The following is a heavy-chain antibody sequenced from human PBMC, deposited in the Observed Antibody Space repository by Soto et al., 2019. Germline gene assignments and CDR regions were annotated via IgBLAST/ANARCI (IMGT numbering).Heavy chain of an antibody. CDR1: GYTFSSYA. CDR3: ARVAVRRGSYYPYDY. Sequence: GASVKVSCKASGYTFSSYAISWVRQAPGRGREWMGGIITIFGTANDAQKFQGRVTITADESTSTAYMELSSLRSEDTAVYYCARVAVRRGSYYPYDYWGQGTLVTVSS. CDR2: IITIFGTA. J-gene: IGHJ4*02. V-gene: IGHV1-69*13. D-gene: IGHD1-26*01.